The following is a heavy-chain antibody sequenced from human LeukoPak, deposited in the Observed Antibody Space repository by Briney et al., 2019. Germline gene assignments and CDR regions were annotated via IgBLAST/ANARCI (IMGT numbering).Heavy chain of an antibody. Sequence: ASVKVSCKASGGTFSSYAISWVRQAPGQGLEWMGRIIPILGIANYAQKFQGRVTMTRDTSTSTVYMELSSLRSEDTAVYYCARDLSGYCTNGVCYQLWGQGTLVTVSS. J-gene: IGHJ4*02. CDR3: ARDLSGYCTNGVCYQL. V-gene: IGHV1-69*04. D-gene: IGHD2-8*01. CDR1: GGTFSSYA. CDR2: IIPILGIA.